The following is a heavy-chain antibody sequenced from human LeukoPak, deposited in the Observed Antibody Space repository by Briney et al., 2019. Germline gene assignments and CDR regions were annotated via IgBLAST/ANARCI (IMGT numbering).Heavy chain of an antibody. CDR2: IIPVFGTS. V-gene: IGHV1-69*13. D-gene: IGHD5-24*01. J-gene: IGHJ6*03. Sequence: ASVKVSCKASGGTFSSYAISWVRQAPGQGLEWMGGIIPVFGTSNYAQKFQGRVTITADESTRTAYMELSSLRSDDTAVYYCARRTLKDGYKGSDYYYMDVWGKGTTVTVSS. CDR1: GGTFSSYA. CDR3: ARRTLKDGYKGSDYYYMDV.